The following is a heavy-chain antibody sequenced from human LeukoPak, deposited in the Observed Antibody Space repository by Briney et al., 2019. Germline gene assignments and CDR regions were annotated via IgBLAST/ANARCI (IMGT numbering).Heavy chain of an antibody. V-gene: IGHV1-2*02. CDR1: GYTFTTYY. D-gene: IGHD3-3*01. CDR2: INPNSGGT. Sequence: ASVKVSCKASGYTFTTYYMHWVRQAPGQGLEWMGWINPNSGGTNYAQKFQGRVTMTRDTSISTAYMELSRLRSDDTAVYYCARAARYYDFWSGYFPMDVWGKGTTVTVSS. CDR3: ARAARYYDFWSGYFPMDV. J-gene: IGHJ6*03.